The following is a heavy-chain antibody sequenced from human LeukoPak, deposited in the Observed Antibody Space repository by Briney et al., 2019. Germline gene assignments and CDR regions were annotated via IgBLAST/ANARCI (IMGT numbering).Heavy chain of an antibody. CDR1: GYTLTELS. CDR2: FDPEDGET. CDR3: ATVLPTELAFDY. J-gene: IGHJ4*02. Sequence: ASVKVSCTVSGYTLTELSMHWVRQAPGKGLEWMGGFDPEDGETIYAQKFQGRVTMTEDTSTDTAYMELSSLRSEDTAVYYCATVLPTELAFDYWGQGTLVTVSS. D-gene: IGHD6-13*01. V-gene: IGHV1-24*01.